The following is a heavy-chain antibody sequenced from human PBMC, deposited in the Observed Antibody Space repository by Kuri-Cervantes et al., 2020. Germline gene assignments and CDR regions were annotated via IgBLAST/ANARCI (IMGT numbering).Heavy chain of an antibody. CDR1: GGSVSSSTSY. CDR2: FHYTGST. V-gene: IGHV4-61*01. CDR3: ASLGGGRGDY. J-gene: IGHJ4*02. Sequence: SETLSLTCTVSGGSVSSSTSYWSWIRQPPGKGLEWIGCFHYTGSTNYNPSLKSRVAISIDTSKNQFSLNLSSVTAADTAVYYCASLGGGRGDYWGQGTLVTSPQ. D-gene: IGHD3-10*01.